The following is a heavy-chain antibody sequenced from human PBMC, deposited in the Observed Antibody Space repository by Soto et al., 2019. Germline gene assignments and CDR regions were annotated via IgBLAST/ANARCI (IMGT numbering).Heavy chain of an antibody. D-gene: IGHD6-19*01. J-gene: IGHJ4*02. V-gene: IGHV3-30*18. CDR2: VSHDGRNT. CDR3: AKGGRQWLVTSDFNY. Sequence: VQLVESGGGVVQPGRSLRLSCAASGFTFSDYAMHWVRQAPGKGLEWVAVVSHDGRNTHYADSVKGRFTISRDSSKNTVSREMTSLRAEDTAVSYCAKGGRQWLVTSDFNYWGQGALVTVSS. CDR1: GFTFSDYA.